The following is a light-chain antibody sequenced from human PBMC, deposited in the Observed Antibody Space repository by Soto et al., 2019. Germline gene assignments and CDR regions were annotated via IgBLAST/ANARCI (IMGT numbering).Light chain of an antibody. CDR2: GAS. CDR3: QQYSSLWT. J-gene: IGKJ1*01. CDR1: QSVLTN. V-gene: IGKV3-20*01. Sequence: EIVVTQSPAILSVSPGERVTLSCRASQSVLTNLAWYQQKLGQAPRLLIYGASSRATGIPDRFSGSGSGTDFTLTISRLEPEDFAVYYCQQYSSLWTFGQGTKVDIK.